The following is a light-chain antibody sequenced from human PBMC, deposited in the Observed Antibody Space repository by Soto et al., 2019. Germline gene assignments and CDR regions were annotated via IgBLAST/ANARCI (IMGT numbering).Light chain of an antibody. CDR3: QQYNNWLLLT. J-gene: IGKJ4*01. Sequence: EIVMTQSPATLSVSPGERATLSCRASQSVSSNLAWYQQKPGQAPRLLIYGASTRATGIPARFSGSGSGTGFTLTISSLQSEDFAVYYCQQYNNWLLLTFGGGTKVDIK. CDR1: QSVSSN. CDR2: GAS. V-gene: IGKV3-15*01.